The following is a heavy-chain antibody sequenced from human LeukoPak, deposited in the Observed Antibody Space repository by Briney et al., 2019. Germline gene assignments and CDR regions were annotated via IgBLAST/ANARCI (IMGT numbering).Heavy chain of an antibody. Sequence: SVEVSCKASGFTFTSSAMQWVRQARGQRLEWIGWIVVGSGNTNYAQKFQERVTITRDMSTSTAYMELSSLRSEDTAVYYCAALRRDDYYDSSGYYSPFGYWGQGTLVTVSS. CDR2: IVVGSGNT. V-gene: IGHV1-58*02. CDR1: GFTFTSSA. CDR3: AALRRDDYYDSSGYYSPFGY. D-gene: IGHD3-22*01. J-gene: IGHJ4*02.